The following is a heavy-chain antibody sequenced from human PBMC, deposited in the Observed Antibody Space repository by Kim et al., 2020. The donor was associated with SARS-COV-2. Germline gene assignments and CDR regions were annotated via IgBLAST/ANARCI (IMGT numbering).Heavy chain of an antibody. CDR2: ISSSSSYI. CDR3: ARVVYWVGDDYGDRSGGEYYYYYGMDV. J-gene: IGHJ6*02. CDR1: GFTFSSYS. D-gene: IGHD4-17*01. Sequence: GGSLRLSCAASGFTFSSYSMNWVRQAPGKGLEWVSSISSSSSYIYYADSVKGRFTISRDNAKNSLYLQMNSLRAEDTAVYYCARVVYWVGDDYGDRSGGEYYYYYGMDVWGQGTTVTVSS. V-gene: IGHV3-21*01.